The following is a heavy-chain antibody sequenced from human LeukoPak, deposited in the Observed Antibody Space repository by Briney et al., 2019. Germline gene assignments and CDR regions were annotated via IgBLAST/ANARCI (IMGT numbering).Heavy chain of an antibody. CDR2: IYYSGGT. Sequence: PSQTLSLTCTVSGGSISSGDYYWSWIRQPPGKGLEWTGYIYYSGGTYYNPSLKSRVTISVDTSKNQFSLKLYSVTAADTAVYYCAKTEDIVLVVAARDAFDIWGQGTMVTVSS. J-gene: IGHJ3*02. V-gene: IGHV4-30-4*01. D-gene: IGHD2-15*01. CDR1: GGSISSGDYY. CDR3: AKTEDIVLVVAARDAFDI.